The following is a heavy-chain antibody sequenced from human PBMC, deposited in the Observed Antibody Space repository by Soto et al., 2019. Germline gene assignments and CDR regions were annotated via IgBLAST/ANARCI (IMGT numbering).Heavy chain of an antibody. CDR1: GYTFTGYY. Sequence: QVQLVQSGAEVKKPGASVKVSCKASGYTFTGYYMHWVRQAPGQGLEWMGWINPNSGGTNYAQKFQGWGTMTRDTSISTAYMELSRLRSDDTAVYYCAVSPAGTPNTPHFDYWGQGTLVTVSS. CDR3: AVSPAGTPNTPHFDY. V-gene: IGHV1-2*04. CDR2: INPNSGGT. J-gene: IGHJ4*02. D-gene: IGHD6-19*01.